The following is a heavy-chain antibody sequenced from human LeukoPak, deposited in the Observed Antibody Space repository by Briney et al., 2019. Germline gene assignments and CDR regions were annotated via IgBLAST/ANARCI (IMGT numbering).Heavy chain of an antibody. J-gene: IGHJ4*02. CDR2: IYYNGDT. V-gene: IGHV4-59*08. Sequence: PSETLSLTCTVSGGSISSYYWSWIRQPPGKGLEWIGYIYYNGDTNYNPPLKSRVTISVDTSKNQFSLKLFSVTAADTAVYYCARLTIYASGEDSWGQGTLVTVSS. D-gene: IGHD2/OR15-2a*01. CDR1: GGSISSYY. CDR3: ARLTIYASGEDS.